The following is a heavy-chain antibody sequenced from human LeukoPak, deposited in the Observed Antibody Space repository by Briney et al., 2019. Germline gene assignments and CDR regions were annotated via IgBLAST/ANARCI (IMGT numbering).Heavy chain of an antibody. J-gene: IGHJ4*02. D-gene: IGHD5-12*01. CDR2: ISDRGDST. CDR1: GFSVTTYA. V-gene: IGHV3-23*01. CDR3: AKDSSKIRTFIVATKGYFDY. Sequence: GGSLRLSCAASGFSVTTYAMGWVRQAPGKGLEWVSVISDRGDSTHYADSVKGRFTISRDSSKNTLYLQMNSLRGEDTAVYYCAKDSSKIRTFIVATKGYFDYWGQGILVTVSS.